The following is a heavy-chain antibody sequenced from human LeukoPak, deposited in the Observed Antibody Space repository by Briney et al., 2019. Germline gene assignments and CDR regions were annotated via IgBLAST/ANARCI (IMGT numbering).Heavy chain of an antibody. CDR1: GGSFSGYY. Sequence: SETLSLTCAVYGGSFSGYYWSWIRQPPGKGLEWIGEINHSGSTNYNPSLKSRVTISVDTSKNQFSLKLSSVTAADTAVYYCARRGWYEGIYYFDYWGQGTLVTVSS. CDR3: ARRGWYEGIYYFDY. V-gene: IGHV4-34*01. J-gene: IGHJ4*02. D-gene: IGHD6-19*01. CDR2: INHSGST.